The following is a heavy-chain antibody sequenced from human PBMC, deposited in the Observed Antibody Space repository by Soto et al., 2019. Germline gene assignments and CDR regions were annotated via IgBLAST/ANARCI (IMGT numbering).Heavy chain of an antibody. J-gene: IGHJ4*02. CDR2: ISGSGGST. CDR1: GFTFSSYA. V-gene: IGHV3-23*01. D-gene: IGHD5-18*01. CDR3: AKHTAMVYNFDY. Sequence: PVGSLRLSCAASGFTFSSYAMSWVRQAPGKGLEWVSAISGSGGSTYYADSVKGRFTISRDNSKNTLYLQMNSLRAEDTAVYYCAKHTAMVYNFDYWGQGTLVTSPQ.